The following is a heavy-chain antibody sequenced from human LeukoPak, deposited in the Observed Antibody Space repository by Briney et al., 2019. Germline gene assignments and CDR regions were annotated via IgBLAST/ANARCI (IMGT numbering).Heavy chain of an antibody. CDR3: ARGEADFDY. CDR2: ISSSSSYM. Sequence: GGSLRLSCAASGFTFSSYWMSWVRQAPWKGLEWVSSISSSSSYMKYAESVRGRFTISRDNSKNTLYLQMSSLRAEDMAVYYCARGEADFDYWGQGTLVTVSS. D-gene: IGHD1-26*01. V-gene: IGHV3-21*01. J-gene: IGHJ4*02. CDR1: GFTFSSYW.